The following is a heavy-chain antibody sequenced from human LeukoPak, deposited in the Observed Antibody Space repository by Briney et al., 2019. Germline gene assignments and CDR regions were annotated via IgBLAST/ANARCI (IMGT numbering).Heavy chain of an antibody. Sequence: ASVKVSCKASGYTFTSYGISWVRQAPGQGLEWMGGISAYNGNTNYAQKLQGRVTMTTDTSTSTAYMELRSLRSDDTAVYYCARQVRTTEYFDYWGQGTLVTVSS. D-gene: IGHD1-7*01. CDR3: ARQVRTTEYFDY. J-gene: IGHJ4*02. V-gene: IGHV1-18*01. CDR2: ISAYNGNT. CDR1: GYTFTSYG.